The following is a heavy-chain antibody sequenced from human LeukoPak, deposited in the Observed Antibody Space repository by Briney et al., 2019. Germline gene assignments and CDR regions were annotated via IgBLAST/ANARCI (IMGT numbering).Heavy chain of an antibody. J-gene: IGHJ4*02. V-gene: IGHV3-21*01. CDR2: ISSSSSYI. D-gene: IGHD4-17*01. CDR1: GFTFSSYS. CDR3: ARHDYGDYYFDY. Sequence: PGGSLRLSCAASGFTFSSYSMNWVRQAPGKGLEWVSSISSSSSYIYYADSVKGRFTISRDNAKNSLYLQMNSLRAEDTAVYYCARHDYGDYYFDYWGQGTLVTVPS.